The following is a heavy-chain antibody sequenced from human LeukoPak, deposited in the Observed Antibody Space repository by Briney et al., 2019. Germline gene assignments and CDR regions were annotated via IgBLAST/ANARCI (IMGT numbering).Heavy chain of an antibody. J-gene: IGHJ5*02. CDR2: IIDTGST. CDR3: ARSSLTGGWFDP. Sequence: PSETLSLTCSVSGDSIRTYYWSWIRQPPGKGLEWIGYIIDTGSTNYKPSFKTRLTMSVDVSKNQISLKLSSVTAADTAVYYCARSSLTGGWFDPWGQGTLVTVSS. V-gene: IGHV4-59*01. CDR1: GDSIRTYY. D-gene: IGHD7-27*01.